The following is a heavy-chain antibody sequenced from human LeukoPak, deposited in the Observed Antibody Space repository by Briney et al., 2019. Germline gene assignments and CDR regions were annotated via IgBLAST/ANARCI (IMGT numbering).Heavy chain of an antibody. CDR1: GFTFSSYG. D-gene: IGHD2-8*01. CDR2: TSGSGSDI. J-gene: IGHJ4*01. V-gene: IGHV3-21*05. CDR3: STDPRLLMY. Sequence: GGSLRLSCAASGFTFSSYGMHWIRQTPGKGLEWLAYTSGSGSDIYYADSVKGRFTISRDNAKNSLYLQMNSLRPEDTALYYCSTDPRLLMYWGHGTLVTVSS.